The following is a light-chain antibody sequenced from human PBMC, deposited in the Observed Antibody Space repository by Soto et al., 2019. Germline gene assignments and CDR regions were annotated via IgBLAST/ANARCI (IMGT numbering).Light chain of an antibody. J-gene: IGKJ2*01. CDR1: QSISSY. CDR2: AAS. Sequence: DIQMTQSPSSLSASVGDRVTITCRASQSISSYLNWYQQKPGKAPKLLIYAASSLQSGVPSRFSGSGSGTDFTRTISSLQPEDFATYFCQESYSTPKSTWTFGQGTKLESK. V-gene: IGKV1-39*01. CDR3: QESYSTPKSTWT.